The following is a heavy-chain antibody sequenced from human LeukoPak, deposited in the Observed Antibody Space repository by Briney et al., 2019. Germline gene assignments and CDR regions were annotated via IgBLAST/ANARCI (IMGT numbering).Heavy chain of an antibody. Sequence: ASVKVSFKASGYTFTCYYMHWVRQARGQGREWMGRINPNSGGTNYVQKFQGRVPMTRYTSISTAYMELSRLRSDDTAVYYCARESYGLSLNYWGQGTLVTVSS. CDR3: ARESYGLSLNY. CDR2: INPNSGGT. J-gene: IGHJ4*02. CDR1: GYTFTCYY. D-gene: IGHD5-18*01. V-gene: IGHV1-2*06.